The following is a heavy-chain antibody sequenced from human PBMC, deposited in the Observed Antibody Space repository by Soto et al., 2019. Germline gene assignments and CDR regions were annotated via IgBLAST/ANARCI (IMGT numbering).Heavy chain of an antibody. Sequence: GVSLRISCAASGFTFSDYAMSWVRQAPGKGLEWVSGISGGGGKTYYADSVKGRFTISTDNSKNTLYLQMNSLRAEDTAVYYCAKDRDWGGYYIVAFDIWGQGTMVTVSS. CDR3: AKDRDWGGYYIVAFDI. CDR2: ISGGGGKT. D-gene: IGHD3-3*01. V-gene: IGHV3-23*01. CDR1: GFTFSDYA. J-gene: IGHJ3*02.